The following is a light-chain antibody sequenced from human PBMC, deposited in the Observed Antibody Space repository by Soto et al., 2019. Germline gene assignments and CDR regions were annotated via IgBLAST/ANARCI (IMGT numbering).Light chain of an antibody. CDR2: VNSDGSH. CDR1: SGHTNYA. Sequence: QLVLTQSPSASASLGASVKLTCTLSSGHTNYAIAWYQQQPEKGPRYLMKVNSDGSHNKGDGIPDRFSGSSSGAKRYLTISSLQSEDEADYYCQTWGTDIVIFGGGTKLTVL. V-gene: IGLV4-69*01. J-gene: IGLJ2*01. CDR3: QTWGTDIVI.